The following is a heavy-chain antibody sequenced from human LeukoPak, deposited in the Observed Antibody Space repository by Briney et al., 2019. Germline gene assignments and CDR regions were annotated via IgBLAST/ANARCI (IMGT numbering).Heavy chain of an antibody. Sequence: GSSVKVSCKASGGTFSSYAISWVRQAPGQGLEWMGGIIPIFGTANYAQKCQGRVTITTDESTSTAYMELSSLRSEDTAVYYCARGSPYYYGMDVWGQGTTVTVSS. V-gene: IGHV1-69*05. CDR1: GGTFSSYA. CDR2: IIPIFGTA. CDR3: ARGSPYYYGMDV. J-gene: IGHJ6*02.